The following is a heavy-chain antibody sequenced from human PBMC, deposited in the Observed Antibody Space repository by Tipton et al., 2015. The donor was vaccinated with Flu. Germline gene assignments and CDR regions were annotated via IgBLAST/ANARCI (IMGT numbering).Heavy chain of an antibody. V-gene: IGHV4-59*12. CDR3: TRDPLFNPFMVRGIIVDS. Sequence: TLSLTCTVSGDSISRFYWSWIRQPPGKGLEWIGYSGSTNYNPSLKNRVTISLDTSKNQFSLQLKSVTAADTAVYYCTRDPLFNPFMVRGIIVDSWGQGTLVAVSS. D-gene: IGHD3-10*01. J-gene: IGHJ4*02. CDR2: SGST. CDR1: GDSISRFY.